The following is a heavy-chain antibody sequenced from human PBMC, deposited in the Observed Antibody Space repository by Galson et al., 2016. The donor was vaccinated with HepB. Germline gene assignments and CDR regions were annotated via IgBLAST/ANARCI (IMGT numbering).Heavy chain of an antibody. CDR2: IWYNGSIQ. CDR1: GFIFSNYG. CDR3: ARSSRFLEWFFAN. V-gene: IGHV3-33*01. Sequence: SLRLSCAASGFIFSNYGMHWVRQAPCKGLEWVAVIWYNGSIQYYADSVKGRFTISRDNSKNTLYLQMNSLSAEDTAVYYCARSSRFLEWFFANWGQGTLVTVSS. J-gene: IGHJ4*02. D-gene: IGHD3-3*01.